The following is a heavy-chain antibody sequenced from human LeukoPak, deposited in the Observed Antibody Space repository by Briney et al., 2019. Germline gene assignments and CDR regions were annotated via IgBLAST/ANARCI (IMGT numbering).Heavy chain of an antibody. CDR2: INSDGSST. CDR1: GFTFSSYW. V-gene: IGHV3-74*01. Sequence: GGSLRLSCAASGFTFSSYWMHWVRQAPGKGLVWVSRINSDGSSTSYADSVKGRFTISRDNAKNTLYLQMNSLRAEDTAVYYCARYEAYYYGSDSLSDIWGQGTMVTVSS. CDR3: ARYEAYYYGSDSLSDI. J-gene: IGHJ3*02. D-gene: IGHD3-10*01.